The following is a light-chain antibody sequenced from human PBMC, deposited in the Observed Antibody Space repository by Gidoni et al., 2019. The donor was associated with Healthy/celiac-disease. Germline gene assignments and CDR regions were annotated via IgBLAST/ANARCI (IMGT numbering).Light chain of an antibody. CDR3: QQYYSTLFT. V-gene: IGKV4-1*01. J-gene: IGKJ4*01. CDR2: WAS. CDR1: QRVLYSSNNKNY. Sequence: DIVMTQSPDSLAVSLGESATINCKSSQRVLYSSNNKNYLAWYQQKPGQPPKLLIYWASTRESGVPDRFSGSGSGTDFTLTISSLQAEDVAVYYCQQYYSTLFTFGGGTKVEIK.